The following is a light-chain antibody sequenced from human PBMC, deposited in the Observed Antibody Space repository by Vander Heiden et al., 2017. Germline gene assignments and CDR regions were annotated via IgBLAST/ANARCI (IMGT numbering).Light chain of an antibody. V-gene: IGKV3-15*01. CDR3: QQHNNWPPLT. CDR2: GAS. CDR1: QSVSSN. Sequence: EILMTQSPATLSVSPGERATLSCRASQSVSSNLAWYQQKPGQAPRLLIYGASTSVTGIPARFSGSGYGTEFTLTISSRQSEDFAVYYCQQHNNWPPLTFGHGTKVDIK. J-gene: IGKJ3*01.